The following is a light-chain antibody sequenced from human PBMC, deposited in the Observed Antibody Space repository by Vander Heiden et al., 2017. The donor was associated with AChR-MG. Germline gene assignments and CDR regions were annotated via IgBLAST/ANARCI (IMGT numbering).Light chain of an antibody. V-gene: IGKV3-20*01. CDR3: QQYGDSPT. CDR1: ESVARRL. J-gene: IGKJ2*01. CDR2: GAA. Sequence: DIVLTQFPDTLSLSPGETATLSCRASESVARRLLAWYQLTPGQAPRLLVYGAAARATGIPDRFSGSGSGTDFTLTISRLEPEDFALYYCQQYGDSPTFGQGTKLDI.